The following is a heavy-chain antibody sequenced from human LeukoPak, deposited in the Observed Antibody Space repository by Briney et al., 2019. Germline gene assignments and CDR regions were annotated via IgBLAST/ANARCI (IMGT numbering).Heavy chain of an antibody. D-gene: IGHD6-19*01. CDR3: ARKNGIAVAGGDAFDI. J-gene: IGHJ3*02. CDR1: GFTFSSYS. V-gene: IGHV3-21*01. CDR2: ISSSSSYI. Sequence: GGSLRLSCAASGFTFSSYSMNWVRQAPGKGLEWVSSISSSSSYIYYADSVKGRFTISRDNAKKSLYLQMNSLRAEDTAVYYCARKNGIAVAGGDAFDIWGQGTMVTVSS.